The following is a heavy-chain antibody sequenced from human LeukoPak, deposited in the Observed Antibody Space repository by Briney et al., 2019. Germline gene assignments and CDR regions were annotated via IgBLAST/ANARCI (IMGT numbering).Heavy chain of an antibody. CDR1: GYTFTSYG. CDR3: ARRRLWFGELDYFDY. Sequence: ASVKVSCKASGYTFTSYGISWVRQAPGQGLEWMGWISAYNGNTNYAQKLQGRVTMTIDTSTSTVYMELRSLRSNDTAVYYCARRRLWFGELDYFDYWGQGTLVTVSS. J-gene: IGHJ4*02. V-gene: IGHV1-18*01. CDR2: ISAYNGNT. D-gene: IGHD3-10*01.